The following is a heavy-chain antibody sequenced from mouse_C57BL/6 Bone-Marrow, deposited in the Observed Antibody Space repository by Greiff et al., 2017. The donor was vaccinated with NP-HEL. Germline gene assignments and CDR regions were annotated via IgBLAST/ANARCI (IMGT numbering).Heavy chain of an antibody. CDR2: ISSGGSYT. Sequence: EVKLMESGGDLVKPGGSLKLSCAASGFTFSSYGMSWVRQTPDKRLEWVATISSGGSYTYYPASVKGRFTISSDNAKNTLYLQMSSLKSEDTAMYYCARRGVYYGYEAPYYYAMDYWGQGTSVTVSS. D-gene: IGHD2-2*01. CDR1: GFTFSSYG. CDR3: ARRGVYYGYEAPYYYAMDY. V-gene: IGHV5-6*02. J-gene: IGHJ4*01.